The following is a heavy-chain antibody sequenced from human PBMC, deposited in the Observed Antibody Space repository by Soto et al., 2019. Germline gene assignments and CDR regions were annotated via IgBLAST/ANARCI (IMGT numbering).Heavy chain of an antibody. Sequence: ASVKVSCKASGYTFTSYGISWVRQAPGQGLEWMGWISAYNGNTNYAQKLQGRVTMTTDTSTSTAYMELRSLRSDDTAVYYCARGLGRYYYDSSGYYYSAYWGQGTLVTVSS. V-gene: IGHV1-18*01. D-gene: IGHD3-22*01. J-gene: IGHJ4*02. CDR1: GYTFTSYG. CDR2: ISAYNGNT. CDR3: ARGLGRYYYDSSGYYYSAY.